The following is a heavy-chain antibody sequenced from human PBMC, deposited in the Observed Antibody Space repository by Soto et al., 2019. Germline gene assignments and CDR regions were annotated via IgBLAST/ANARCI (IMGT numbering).Heavy chain of an antibody. D-gene: IGHD2-21*01. CDR3: ALPPSVVLPVLSIPS. Sequence: GGSLRLSCAASGFTFSSYAMHWVRQAPGKGLEWVAIISYDGTNKYYADSVKGRFTISRDNSKNTLYLQMNSLRPEDTAMYYWALPPSVVLPVLSIPSWGQGILVTVSS. CDR2: ISYDGTNK. V-gene: IGHV3-30*03. CDR1: GFTFSSYA. J-gene: IGHJ5*02.